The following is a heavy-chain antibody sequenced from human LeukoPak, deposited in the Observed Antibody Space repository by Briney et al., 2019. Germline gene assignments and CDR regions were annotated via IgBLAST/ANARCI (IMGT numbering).Heavy chain of an antibody. CDR2: INHSGST. J-gene: IGHJ4*02. CDR3: ARGWGIVGATYFDY. D-gene: IGHD1-26*01. CDR1: GGSFSGYY. V-gene: IGHV4-34*01. Sequence: SETLSLTCAVYGGSFSGYYWSWIRQPPGKGLEWIGEINHSGSTNYNPSLKSRVTISVDTSKNQFSLKLSSVTAADTAVYYCARGWGIVGATYFDYWGQGTLVTVSS.